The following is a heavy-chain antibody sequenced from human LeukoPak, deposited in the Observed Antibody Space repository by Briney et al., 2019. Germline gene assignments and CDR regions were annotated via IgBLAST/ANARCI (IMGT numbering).Heavy chain of an antibody. Sequence: ASVKVSCKASGYTFTTYGINWVRQAPGQGLEWMGWISGYTGNTNYAQKIQGRVTMTTDTSTRTAYMELRSLRSDDMAVYYCARLITRGNSFGSDYWGQGTLVTVSS. V-gene: IGHV1-18*03. D-gene: IGHD5-18*01. CDR3: ARLITRGNSFGSDY. CDR1: GYTFTTYG. CDR2: ISGYTGNT. J-gene: IGHJ4*02.